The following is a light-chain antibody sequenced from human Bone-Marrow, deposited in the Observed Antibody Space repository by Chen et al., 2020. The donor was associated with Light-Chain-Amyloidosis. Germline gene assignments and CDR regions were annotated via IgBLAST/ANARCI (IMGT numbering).Light chain of an antibody. J-gene: IGLJ3*02. CDR2: DDS. V-gene: IGLV3-21*02. CDR1: NIGSTS. CDR3: QVWDRSSDRPV. Sequence: SHVLTQPSSVSEAPVQTATIACGGNNIGSTSVHWYQQTPGQAPLLVVYDDSDRPSGIPERLSGSNSGNTATLTISRVEAGNEADYYCQVWDRSSDRPVFGGGTKLTVL.